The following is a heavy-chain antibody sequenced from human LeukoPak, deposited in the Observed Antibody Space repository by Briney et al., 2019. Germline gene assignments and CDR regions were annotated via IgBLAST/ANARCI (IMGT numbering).Heavy chain of an antibody. Sequence: GGSLRLSCAASGFTFSNYNMNWVRQAPGKGLEWVSYISSDSSTINYGDSVKGRFTISRDNAKNSLYLQMNSLRAEDTALYYCAKAQYYDILTASFDYWGQGTLVTVSS. J-gene: IGHJ4*02. D-gene: IGHD3-9*01. CDR3: AKAQYYDILTASFDY. V-gene: IGHV3-48*04. CDR2: ISSDSSTI. CDR1: GFTFSNYN.